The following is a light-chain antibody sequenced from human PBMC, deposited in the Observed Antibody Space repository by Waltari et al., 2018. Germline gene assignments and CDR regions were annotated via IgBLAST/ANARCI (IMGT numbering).Light chain of an antibody. CDR1: QSVLYSSNNTNY. CDR3: QQYYSTPPT. Sequence: DILMTQSPDSLAVSLGERATINCKSSQSVLYSSNNTNYLAWYQQKPGQPPKLLIYWASTREAGVPDRFSGSGSGTDFTLTISSLQAEDVAVYYCQQYYSTPPTFCQGTKVEIK. V-gene: IGKV4-1*01. CDR2: WAS. J-gene: IGKJ1*01.